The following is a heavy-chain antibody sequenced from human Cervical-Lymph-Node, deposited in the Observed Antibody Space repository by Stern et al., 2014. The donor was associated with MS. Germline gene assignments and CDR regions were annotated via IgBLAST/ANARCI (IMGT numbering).Heavy chain of an antibody. J-gene: IGHJ5*01. V-gene: IGHV3-7*01. CDR3: TRFLQSGWSDLFDS. CDR1: GSPFSTSW. Sequence: VQLVESGGGLVPPGGSQRLSCVASGSPFSTSWMSWVRQAPGKGLEWVANIKRDGSETYYWDSVKGRFTISRDNDKSSLYLEMNSLRAEDTAVYYCTRFLQSGWSDLFDSWGRGTLVTVSS. D-gene: IGHD6-19*01. CDR2: IKRDGSET.